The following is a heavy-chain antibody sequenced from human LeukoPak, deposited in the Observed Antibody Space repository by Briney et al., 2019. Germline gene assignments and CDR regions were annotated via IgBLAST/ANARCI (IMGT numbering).Heavy chain of an antibody. CDR1: GYTFTGYY. D-gene: IGHD6-13*01. V-gene: IGHV1-2*02. CDR3: ARPYSSSWDNWFDP. J-gene: IGHJ5*02. Sequence: GALVKVSCKASGYTFTGYYMHWVRQAPGQGLEWMGWINPNSGGTNYAQKFQGRVTMTRDTSISTAYMELSRLRSDDTAVYYCARPYSSSWDNWFDPWGQGTLVTVSS. CDR2: INPNSGGT.